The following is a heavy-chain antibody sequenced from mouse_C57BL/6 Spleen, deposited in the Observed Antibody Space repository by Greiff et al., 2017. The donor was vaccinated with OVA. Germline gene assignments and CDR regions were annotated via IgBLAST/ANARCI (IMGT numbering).Heavy chain of an antibody. CDR1: GYTFTSYW. V-gene: IGHV1-64*01. Sequence: VQLQQPGAELVKPGASVKLSCKASGYTFTSYWMHWVKQRPGQGLEWIGMIHPNSGSTNYNEKFKSKATLTVDKSSSTAYMQLSSLTSEDSAVYYCARWSYGNYAMDYWGQGTSVTVSS. J-gene: IGHJ4*01. CDR2: IHPNSGST. CDR3: ARWSYGNYAMDY. D-gene: IGHD2-1*01.